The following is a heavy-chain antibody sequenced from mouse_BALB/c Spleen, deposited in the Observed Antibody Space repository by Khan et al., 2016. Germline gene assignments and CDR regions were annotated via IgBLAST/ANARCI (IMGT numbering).Heavy chain of an antibody. CDR1: GYSITSDYA. V-gene: IGHV3-2*02. Sequence: EVQLQESGPGLVKPSQSLSLTCTVTGYSITSDYAWNWIRQFPGNKLEWMGYINYSGSTRYYPSLKSRISITRDTSKNQFFLQLNSVTTENTATYYCARTPTAYYTMDYWGQGTSVTVSS. CDR3: ARTPTAYYTMDY. J-gene: IGHJ4*01. CDR2: INYSGST. D-gene: IGHD1-2*01.